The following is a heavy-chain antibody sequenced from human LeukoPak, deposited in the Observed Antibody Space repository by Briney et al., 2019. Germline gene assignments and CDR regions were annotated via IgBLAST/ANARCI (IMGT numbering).Heavy chain of an antibody. Sequence: ASVKVSCKASGYTFTSYDINWVRQATGQGLEWMGWMNPNSGNTGYAQKFQGRVTMTRNTSISTAYMELSSLRSEDTAAYYCARVGFPYSSGWSYIWGQGTMVTVSS. J-gene: IGHJ3*02. CDR1: GYTFTSYD. CDR3: ARVGFPYSSGWSYI. CDR2: MNPNSGNT. V-gene: IGHV1-8*01. D-gene: IGHD6-19*01.